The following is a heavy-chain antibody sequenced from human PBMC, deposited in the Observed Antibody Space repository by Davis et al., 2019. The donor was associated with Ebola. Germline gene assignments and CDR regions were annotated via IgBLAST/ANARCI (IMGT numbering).Heavy chain of an antibody. J-gene: IGHJ5*02. CDR2: IYYSGST. V-gene: IGHV4-39*01. CDR1: GGSISSYY. Sequence: PSETLSLTCTVSGGSISSYYWGWIRQPPGKGLEWIGSIYYSGSTYYNPSLKSRVTISVDTSKNQFSLKLSSVTAADTAVYYCARGGRSGSTLGFDPWGQGTLVTVSS. D-gene: IGHD3-10*01. CDR3: ARGGRSGSTLGFDP.